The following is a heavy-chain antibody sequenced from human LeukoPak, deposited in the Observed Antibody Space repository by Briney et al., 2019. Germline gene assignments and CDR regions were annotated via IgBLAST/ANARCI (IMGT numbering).Heavy chain of an antibody. CDR1: GLTFSSYW. J-gene: IGHJ3*02. CDR2: IKQDGSEK. Sequence: PGGSLRLSCAASGLTFSSYWMSWVRQAPGKGLEWVANIKQDGSEKHYVDSVTGRFTISRDNAKNSLYLQMNSLRADDTAVYYCARDLAGPPQEAFDIWGQGTVVTVSS. V-gene: IGHV3-7*01. CDR3: ARDLAGPPQEAFDI.